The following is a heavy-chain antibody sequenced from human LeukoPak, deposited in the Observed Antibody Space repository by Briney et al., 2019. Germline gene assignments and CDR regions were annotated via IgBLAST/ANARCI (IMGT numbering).Heavy chain of an antibody. D-gene: IGHD6-13*01. CDR2: TYFRSKWYN. CDR3: AAGGIMDV. J-gene: IGHJ6*04. Sequence: QTLSLTCAISGDSVSSNTTSWNWIRQSPSRGLEWLGRTYFRSKWYNDYALSVKSRITINPDTSRNQFSLQLVSVTPEDTAVYYCAAGGIMDVWDKGTTVTVSS. V-gene: IGHV6-1*01. CDR1: GDSVSSNTTS.